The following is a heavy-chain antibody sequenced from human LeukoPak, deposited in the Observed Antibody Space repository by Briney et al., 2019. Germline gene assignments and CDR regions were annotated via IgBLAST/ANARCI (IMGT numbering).Heavy chain of an antibody. CDR1: GFRFTGYW. CDR2: LHPDGSER. Sequence: PGGSLRLSCAASGFRFTGYWMTWVRQAPGKGLEWVARLHPDGSERNYVGSVEGRFTVSGDNAKGSLYLQMNSLRVEDTAVYYCARGGYSFDYLGQGTLVTVSS. CDR3: ARGGYSFDY. J-gene: IGHJ4*02. D-gene: IGHD5-12*01. V-gene: IGHV3-7*01.